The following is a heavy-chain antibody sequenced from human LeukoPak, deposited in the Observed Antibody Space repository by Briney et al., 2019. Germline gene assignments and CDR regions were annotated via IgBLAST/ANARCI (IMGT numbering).Heavy chain of an antibody. CDR2: ISSNGGST. V-gene: IGHV3-64*04. Sequence: PGGSLRLSCSASGFTFSSYAMHWVRQAPGKGLEYVSAISSNGGSTYYADSVKGRFTISRDNSKNTLYLQMNSLRAEDTAVYYCAKVGIQLWSREYYFDYWGQGTLVTVSS. CDR3: AKVGIQLWSREYYFDY. J-gene: IGHJ4*02. D-gene: IGHD5-18*01. CDR1: GFTFSSYA.